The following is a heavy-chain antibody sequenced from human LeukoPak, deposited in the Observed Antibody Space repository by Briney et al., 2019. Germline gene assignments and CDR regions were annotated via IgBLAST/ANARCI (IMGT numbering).Heavy chain of an antibody. V-gene: IGHV4-4*02. D-gene: IGHD5-18*01. Sequence: TSETLSLTCAVSGGSISSSSWWSWVRQPPGKGLEWIGEIYHSGITNYNPSLKSRVSISVDKSKNQFSLRLSSVTAADTAVYYCARGPGGYSFWFDPWGQGTLVTVSS. CDR1: GGSISSSSW. CDR2: IYHSGIT. CDR3: ARGPGGYSFWFDP. J-gene: IGHJ5*02.